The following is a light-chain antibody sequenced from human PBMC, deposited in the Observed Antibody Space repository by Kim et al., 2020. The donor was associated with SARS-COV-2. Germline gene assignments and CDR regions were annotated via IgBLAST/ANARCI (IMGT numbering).Light chain of an antibody. CDR1: SLRIYY. Sequence: SLPPARIPCHGDSLRIYYAAWYQQQPGQAPILVIYGKNNRPSGIPDRFSGSSSGNTASLTISGTQAGDEADYYCNSRDSNDNVVFGGGTQLTVL. J-gene: IGLJ2*01. CDR2: GKN. V-gene: IGLV3-19*01. CDR3: NSRDSNDNVV.